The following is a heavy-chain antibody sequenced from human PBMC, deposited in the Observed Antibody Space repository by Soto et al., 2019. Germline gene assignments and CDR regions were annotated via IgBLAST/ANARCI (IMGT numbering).Heavy chain of an antibody. Sequence: QLHLVQSGAVVKKPGASVTVSCSASGYPVTAYYMHWVRPAPGRGLAWMGGINPATGAAKYTQTSQGRVTMTGDTATSTVFMELSALTSEDTAVFYCARGGGVGVAGSAAFDMWGQGTLVTVSP. CDR3: ARGGGVGVAGSAAFDM. CDR1: GYPVTAYY. J-gene: IGHJ3*02. D-gene: IGHD3-3*01. CDR2: INPATGAA. V-gene: IGHV1-2*02.